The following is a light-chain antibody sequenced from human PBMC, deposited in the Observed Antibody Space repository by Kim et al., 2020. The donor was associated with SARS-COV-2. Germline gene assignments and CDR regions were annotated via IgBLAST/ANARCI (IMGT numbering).Light chain of an antibody. Sequence: SSELTQDPAVSVALGQTVRITCQGDSLRNYSASWYQVKPGQAPVPVIFHKDKRPSGIPARFSGSSSGNTTSLTITGAHAEAEAASYCNSRDSTTYHLVFG. CDR2: HKD. J-gene: IGLJ1*01. CDR3: NSRDSTTYHLV. CDR1: SLRNYS. V-gene: IGLV3-19*01.